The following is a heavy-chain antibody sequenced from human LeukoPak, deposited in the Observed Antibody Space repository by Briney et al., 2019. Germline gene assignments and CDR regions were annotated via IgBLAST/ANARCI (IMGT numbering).Heavy chain of an antibody. CDR1: GFSLSTTGVG. J-gene: IGHJ3*02. Sequence: SAPTLVKPTQTLTLTCTFSGFSLSTTGVGVGWIRQPPGKALEWLALIYWNDDKRYSPSLKSRLTITKDTSKNQVVLTMTNMDPVDTATYYCAHSGTVTTPHDAFDMWGQGTMVTVSS. CDR3: AHSGTVTTPHDAFDM. CDR2: IYWNDDK. D-gene: IGHD4-17*01. V-gene: IGHV2-5*01.